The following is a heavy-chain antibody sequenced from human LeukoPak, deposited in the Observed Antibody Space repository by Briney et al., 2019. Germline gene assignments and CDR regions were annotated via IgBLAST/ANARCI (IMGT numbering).Heavy chain of an antibody. J-gene: IGHJ4*02. D-gene: IGHD6-13*01. Sequence: QSGGSLRLSCVASGFTFSTYDVSWVRQAPGKGLEWVSSIASSDGSTYYADSVKGRFTISRDNSKNTLYLQMNSLRAEDTAVYYCANGGIAVTGLDYWGQGTLVTVSS. CDR2: IASSDGST. CDR3: ANGGIAVTGLDY. V-gene: IGHV3-23*01. CDR1: GFTFSTYD.